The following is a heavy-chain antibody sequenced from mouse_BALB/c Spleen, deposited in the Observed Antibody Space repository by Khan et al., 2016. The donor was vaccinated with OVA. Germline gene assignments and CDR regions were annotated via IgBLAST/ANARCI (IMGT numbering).Heavy chain of an antibody. CDR2: IDPFNGGS. J-gene: IGHJ3*02. CDR3: ARHGSTSWFGY. Sequence: VQLQQSGPELMKPGASVKISCKASGYSFTTYNIHWVKQSHGKTLEWIGYIDPFNGGSTYNQKFKGKATLTVDRSSSTAYMHLSSLTSEDSAVYYCARHGSTSWFGYWGQGTLVTVSA. CDR1: GYSFTTYN. D-gene: IGHD1-1*01. V-gene: IGHV1S135*01.